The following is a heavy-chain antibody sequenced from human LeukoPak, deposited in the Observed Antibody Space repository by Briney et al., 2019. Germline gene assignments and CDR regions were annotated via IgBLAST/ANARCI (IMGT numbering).Heavy chain of an antibody. CDR1: GFSFSGSD. CDR2: IRSKADSYAS. J-gene: IGHJ4*02. Sequence: GGSLRLSCAASGFSFSGSDIHWVRQASGKGLEWVGRIRSKADSYASAYAASVKGKFTISRDESKNTAYLQMNSMKTEDTAVYYCSTLTRDSSGYYPKFDCWGLGTLVTVSS. D-gene: IGHD3-22*01. CDR3: STLTRDSSGYYPKFDC. V-gene: IGHV3-73*01.